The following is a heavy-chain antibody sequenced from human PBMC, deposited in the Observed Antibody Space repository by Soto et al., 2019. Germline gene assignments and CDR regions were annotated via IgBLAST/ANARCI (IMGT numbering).Heavy chain of an antibody. CDR2: INPKFGDT. CDR3: ARNMDYYYGRGSGNGHGV. Sequence: QVQLVQAGAEVKEPGDSVRVSCAASGYTFTAYYIHWVRQAPGPGPAWMGWINPKFGDTTCAQDFQGRVSMTRDMSISTVYMELSRLTSDDTAIYYCARNMDYYYGRGSGNGHGVWGQGTTVTVFS. CDR1: GYTFTAYY. D-gene: IGHD3-10*02. J-gene: IGHJ6*02. V-gene: IGHV1-2*02.